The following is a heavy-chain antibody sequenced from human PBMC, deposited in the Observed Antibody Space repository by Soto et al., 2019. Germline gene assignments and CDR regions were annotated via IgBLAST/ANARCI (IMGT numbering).Heavy chain of an antibody. CDR2: INHSGST. J-gene: IGHJ4*02. CDR3: ARFSAPAAMKAFDY. V-gene: IGHV4-34*01. Sequence: SETLSLTCAVYGGSFSGYYWSWIRQPPGKGLEWIGEINHSGSTNYNPSLKSRVTISVDTSKNQFSLKLSSVTAADTAVYYCARFSAPAAMKAFDYWGQGTLVTVSS. D-gene: IGHD2-2*01. CDR1: GGSFSGYY.